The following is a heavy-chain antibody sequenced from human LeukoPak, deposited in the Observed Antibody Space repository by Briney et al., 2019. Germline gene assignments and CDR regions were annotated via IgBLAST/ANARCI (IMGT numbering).Heavy chain of an antibody. CDR1: GGSISSGDYY. J-gene: IGHJ4*02. D-gene: IGHD3-10*01. Sequence: SQTLSLTCTVSGGSISSGDYYWSWIRQPPGKGLEWIGYIYYSGSTYYNPPLKIRVTISVDTSKNQFSLKLSSVTAADTAVYYCARTYYYGSGSWQDDYWGQGTLVTVSS. CDR2: IYYSGST. CDR3: ARTYYYGSGSWQDDY. V-gene: IGHV4-30-4*01.